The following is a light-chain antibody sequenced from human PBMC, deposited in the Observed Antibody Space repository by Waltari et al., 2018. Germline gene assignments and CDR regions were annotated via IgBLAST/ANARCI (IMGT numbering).Light chain of an antibody. V-gene: IGKV1-5*03. Sequence: DIQMTQSPSTLAASVGDRVTITCRASQTIITLLAWYQQKPGKAPKLLIYKASSLESGVPSRFSGSGAETEFSLPISSLQSDDSTTYYCQQYYTYWTFGQGTKVDIK. CDR1: QTIITL. CDR3: QQYYTYWT. J-gene: IGKJ1*01. CDR2: KAS.